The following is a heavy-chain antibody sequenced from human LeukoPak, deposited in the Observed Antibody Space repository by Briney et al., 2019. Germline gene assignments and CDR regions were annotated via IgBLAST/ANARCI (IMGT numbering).Heavy chain of an antibody. D-gene: IGHD3-22*01. CDR1: GGSFSGYY. V-gene: IGHV4-34*01. CDR3: ASRKAIVHRDY. J-gene: IGHJ4*02. Sequence: SETVSLTCAVYGGSFSGYYWSWIRQPSGKGLEWIGEINHSGSTNYNPSLKSRVTISVDTSKNQFSLKLSSVTAADTAVYYCASRKAIVHRDYWGQGTLVTVSS. CDR2: INHSGST.